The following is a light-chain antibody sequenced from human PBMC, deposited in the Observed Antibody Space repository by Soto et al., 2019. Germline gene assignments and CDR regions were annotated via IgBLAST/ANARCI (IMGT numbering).Light chain of an antibody. J-gene: IGKJ3*01. CDR3: QQYNSYSIT. CDR1: QSISSW. CDR2: KAS. Sequence: DIQMTQSPSTLSASVGVRVTITCRARQSISSWLAWYQQKPGKAPKLLIYKASSLESGVPSRFSGSGSGTEFTLTISSLQPDDFATYYCQQYNSYSITFGPGTKEHIK. V-gene: IGKV1-5*03.